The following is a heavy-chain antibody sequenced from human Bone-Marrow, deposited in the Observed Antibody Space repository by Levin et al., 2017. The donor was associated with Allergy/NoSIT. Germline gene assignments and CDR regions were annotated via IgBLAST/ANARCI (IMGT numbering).Heavy chain of an antibody. CDR2: INPNSGGT. CDR3: ARAFDFWSGYYTGFGACDI. Sequence: GESLKISCKASGYTFTGYYMHWVRQAPGQGLEWMGWINPNSGGTNYAQKFQGWVTMTRDTSISTAYMELSRLRSDDTAVYYCARAFDFWSGYYTGFGACDIWGQGTMVTVSS. D-gene: IGHD3-3*01. CDR1: GYTFTGYY. V-gene: IGHV1-2*04. J-gene: IGHJ3*02.